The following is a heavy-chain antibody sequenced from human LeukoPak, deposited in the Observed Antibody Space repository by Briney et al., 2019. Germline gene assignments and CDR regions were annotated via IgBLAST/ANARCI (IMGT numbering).Heavy chain of an antibody. D-gene: IGHD3-16*01. V-gene: IGHV3-13*01. CDR3: VRGGDIGFDY. Sequence: GGSLRLSCAASGYTFSTSDFHWVRQAPGRGLEWVSSIASVGDPYYTYYAGSVRGRFTISRENAKNSLYLQMNRLRAGDTALYYCVRGGDIGFDYWGQGTLVTVSS. CDR2: IASVGDPYYT. J-gene: IGHJ4*02. CDR1: GYTFSTSD.